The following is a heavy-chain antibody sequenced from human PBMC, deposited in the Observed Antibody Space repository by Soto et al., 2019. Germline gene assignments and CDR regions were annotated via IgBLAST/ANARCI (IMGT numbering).Heavy chain of an antibody. CDR3: ARGGAMGVDY. Sequence: WGSLRLSCTASGFTFNTHWMHWVRQAPGKGLVWVSRIYFDGITTNYADSVKGRLTVSRDNAKNTVYLHVNTRRDEDTAVYYCARGGAMGVDYWGQGTLLTVSS. CDR2: IYFDGITT. D-gene: IGHD1-26*01. CDR1: GFTFNTHW. V-gene: IGHV3-74*01. J-gene: IGHJ4*02.